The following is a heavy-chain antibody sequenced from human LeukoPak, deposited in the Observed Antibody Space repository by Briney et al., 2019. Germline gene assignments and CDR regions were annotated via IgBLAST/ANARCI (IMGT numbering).Heavy chain of an antibody. J-gene: IGHJ6*03. D-gene: IGHD6-13*01. CDR2: INHSGST. CDR3: ARGFMAAAGPRSYYYYYYMDV. CDR1: GGSFSGYY. Sequence: SETLSLTCAVYGGSFSGYYWSWIRQPPGKGLEWIGEINHSGSTNYNPSLKSRVTISVDTSKNQFSLKLSSVTAADTAVYYCARGFMAAAGPRSYYYYYYMDVWGKGTTVTVSS. V-gene: IGHV4-34*01.